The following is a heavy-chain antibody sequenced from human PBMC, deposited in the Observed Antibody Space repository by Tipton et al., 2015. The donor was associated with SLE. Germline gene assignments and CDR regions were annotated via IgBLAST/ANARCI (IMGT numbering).Heavy chain of an antibody. J-gene: IGHJ4*02. D-gene: IGHD1-26*01. CDR2: INHSGST. CDR1: GGSISSSRYY. V-gene: IGHV4-39*07. CDR3: ARALTYRGPGDY. Sequence: TLSLTCTVSGGSISSSRYYWSWIRQPPGKGLEWIGEINHSGSTNYNPSLKSRVTISVDTSKNQFSLRLNSVTAADTAVYYCARALTYRGPGDYWGQGTLVTVSS.